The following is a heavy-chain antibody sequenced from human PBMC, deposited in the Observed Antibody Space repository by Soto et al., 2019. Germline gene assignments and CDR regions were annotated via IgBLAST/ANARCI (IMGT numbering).Heavy chain of an antibody. J-gene: IGHJ6*02. Sequence: QVQLQESGPGLVKPSQTLSLTCTVSGGSISSGGYYWSWIRQHPGKGLEWIGYIYYSGSTYYNQSLKSRVTISVDTYKNQFSLKLSAVTAADTAVYYCARDRAAARNYYYGMDVWGQGTTVTVSS. CDR3: ARDRAAARNYYYGMDV. CDR2: IYYSGST. V-gene: IGHV4-31*03. D-gene: IGHD6-13*01. CDR1: GGSISSGGYY.